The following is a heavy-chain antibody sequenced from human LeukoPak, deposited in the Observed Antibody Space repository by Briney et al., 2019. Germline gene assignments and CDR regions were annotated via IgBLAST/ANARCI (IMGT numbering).Heavy chain of an antibody. J-gene: IGHJ4*02. Sequence: SETLSLTCTVSGGSISSGSYYWSWIRQPAGKGLEWIGRIYTSGSTNYNPSLKSRVTISVDTSKNQFSLKLSSVTATDTAVYYCARDASDTAMVTGYWGQGTLVTVSS. CDR2: IYTSGST. V-gene: IGHV4-61*02. CDR1: GGSISSGSYY. D-gene: IGHD5-18*01. CDR3: ARDASDTAMVTGY.